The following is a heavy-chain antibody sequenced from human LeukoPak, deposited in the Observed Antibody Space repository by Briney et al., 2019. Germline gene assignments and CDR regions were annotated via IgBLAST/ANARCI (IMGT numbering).Heavy chain of an antibody. D-gene: IGHD2-2*01. Sequence: SETLSLTCTVSGGSISSGGYYWSWIRQHPGKGLEWIGYIYYSGSTYYNPSLKSRVTISADTSKNQFSLKLSSVTAADTAVYYCAREEHCSSTSCNWFDPWGQGTLVTVSS. V-gene: IGHV4-31*03. CDR3: AREEHCSSTSCNWFDP. CDR2: IYYSGST. J-gene: IGHJ5*02. CDR1: GGSISSGGYY.